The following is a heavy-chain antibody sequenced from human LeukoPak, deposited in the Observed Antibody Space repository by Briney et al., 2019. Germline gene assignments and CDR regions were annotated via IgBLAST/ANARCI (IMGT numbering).Heavy chain of an antibody. V-gene: IGHV4-4*02. Sequence: SETLSLTCAVSGDSISSNKWWSWVRQPPGKGLEWVGEVFHSGRTYFNPSLKSRVTISVDNSKNQFSLNLTSVNAADTAVYYCARETIFGVVTDAFDIWGQGTMVTVSS. CDR3: ARETIFGVVTDAFDI. J-gene: IGHJ3*02. CDR2: VFHSGRT. D-gene: IGHD3-3*01. CDR1: GDSISSNKW.